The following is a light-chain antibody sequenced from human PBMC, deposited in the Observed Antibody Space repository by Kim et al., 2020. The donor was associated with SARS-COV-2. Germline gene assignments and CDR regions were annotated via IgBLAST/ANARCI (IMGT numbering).Light chain of an antibody. CDR3: QQYYSSPGT. CDR2: GAS. V-gene: IGKV3-20*01. CDR1: QSVGSSY. J-gene: IGKJ2*01. Sequence: LSPGERATLSCRASQSVGSSYLAWYQQKPGQAPRLLIYGASSRATGIPDRFSGSGSGIDFTLTISRLEPEDFAVYYCQQYYSSPGTFGQGTKLEI.